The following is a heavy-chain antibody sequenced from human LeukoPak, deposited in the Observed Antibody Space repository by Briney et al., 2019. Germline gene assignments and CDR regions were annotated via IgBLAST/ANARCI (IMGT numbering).Heavy chain of an antibody. CDR3: ARQIGYCSGGSCYFDN. CDR1: GFTFSTSW. D-gene: IGHD2-15*01. CDR2: ISGSGGDT. J-gene: IGHJ4*02. V-gene: IGHV3-23*01. Sequence: GGSLRLSCAASGFTFSTSWMSWVRQAPGTGLQWVSAISGSGGDTYHADSVKGRFTISRDKSKNTVVLQMNSLRVDDMGVYYCARQIGYCSGGSCYFDNWGQGTLVTVSS.